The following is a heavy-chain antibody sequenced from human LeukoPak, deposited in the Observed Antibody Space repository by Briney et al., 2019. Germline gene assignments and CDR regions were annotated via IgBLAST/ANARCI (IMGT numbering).Heavy chain of an antibody. J-gene: IGHJ4*02. CDR1: GFTFSSYA. Sequence: PGGSLRLSCAASGFTFSSYAMSWVRRAPGKGLEWVSAISGRAGTTYYADSVKGRFTISRDNSKNTLYLQMNSLRAEDTAVYYCLTVRKYLRVGWNSNFDYWGQGTLVTVSS. D-gene: IGHD1-7*01. CDR2: ISGRAGTT. CDR3: LTVRKYLRVGWNSNFDY. V-gene: IGHV3-23*01.